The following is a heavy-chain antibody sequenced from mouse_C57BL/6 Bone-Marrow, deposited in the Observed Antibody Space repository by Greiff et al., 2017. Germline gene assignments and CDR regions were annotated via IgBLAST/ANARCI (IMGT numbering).Heavy chain of an antibody. D-gene: IGHD1-1*01. CDR3: ARMGCYGSSSFAY. CDR2: IYPGGGYT. CDR1: GYTFTNYW. V-gene: IGHV1-63*01. J-gene: IGHJ3*01. Sequence: QVQLKESGAELVRPGTSVKMSCKASGYTFTNYWIGWAKQRPGHGLEWIGEIYPGGGYTKYNEKFKGKATLTADTSSSTAYMQFSSLTSEDSAIYYCARMGCYGSSSFAYWGQGTLVTVSA.